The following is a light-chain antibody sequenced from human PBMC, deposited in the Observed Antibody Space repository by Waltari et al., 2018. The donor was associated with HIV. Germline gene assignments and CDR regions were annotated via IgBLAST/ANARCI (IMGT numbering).Light chain of an antibody. CDR2: GNS. V-gene: IGLV1-40*01. CDR3: QSYDSSLSGSVV. CDR1: SSNIGAGYD. Sequence: QSVLTQPPSVSGAPGQRVTISCTGSSSNIGAGYDVHWYQQLPGTAPKLLIYGNSKRPSGVPDRFSGAKSGTSASLAIPGLQAEDEADYYCQSYDSSLSGSVVFGGGTKLTVL. J-gene: IGLJ2*01.